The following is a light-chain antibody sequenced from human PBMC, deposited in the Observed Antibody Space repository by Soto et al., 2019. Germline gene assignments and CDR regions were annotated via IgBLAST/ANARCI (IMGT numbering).Light chain of an antibody. Sequence: QSALTQPASVSGSPGQSITIACTGTSRDVGGYNYVSWYQQHPGKAPKLMIYEVSDRPSGVSIRFSGSKSGNTASLTISGLQPEAEAAYYCSSYTSNRALVVFGGGTKVTVL. J-gene: IGLJ2*01. V-gene: IGLV2-14*01. CDR1: SRDVGGYNY. CDR3: SSYTSNRALVV. CDR2: EVS.